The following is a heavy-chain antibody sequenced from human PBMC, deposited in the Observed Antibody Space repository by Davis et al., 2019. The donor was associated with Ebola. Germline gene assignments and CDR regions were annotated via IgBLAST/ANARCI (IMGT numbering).Heavy chain of an antibody. V-gene: IGHV4-59*12. J-gene: IGHJ4*02. D-gene: IGHD5-24*01. Sequence: SETLSLTCTVSGGSISSYYWSWIRQLPGKGLEWIGYIYYSGSTNYNPSLKSRVTMSVEKSTNRFSLRLTPVIGADTAVYYCARGQDASFDYWGQGAPVTVSS. CDR2: IYYSGST. CDR1: GGSISSYY. CDR3: ARGQDASFDY.